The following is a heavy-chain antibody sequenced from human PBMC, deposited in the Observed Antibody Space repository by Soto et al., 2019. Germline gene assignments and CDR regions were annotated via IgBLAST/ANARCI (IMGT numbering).Heavy chain of an antibody. D-gene: IGHD2-21*02. J-gene: IGHJ4*02. CDR1: GFTFSSYG. CDR2: ISYDGSNK. Sequence: QVQLVESGGGVVQPGRSLRLSCAASGFTFSSYGMHWVRQAPGKGLEWVAVISYDGSNKYYADSVKGRFTISRDNSKNTLYLQMNSLRAEDTAVYYCAKGAVVVTARYFDYWGQGTLVTVSS. CDR3: AKGAVVVTARYFDY. V-gene: IGHV3-30*18.